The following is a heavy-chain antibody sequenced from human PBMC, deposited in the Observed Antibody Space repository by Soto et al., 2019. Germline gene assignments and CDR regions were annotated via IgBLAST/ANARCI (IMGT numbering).Heavy chain of an antibody. CDR2: ISSSGETV. V-gene: IGHV3-48*03. Sequence: GGSLRLSCEVSGFTFSSYEMYWVRQAPGKGLEWVAYISSSGETVYYAGSVQGRFTISRDNAKKSLYLQMSSLGAEDTAVYYCAREGFYAMDVWGQGTTVTVSS. J-gene: IGHJ6*02. D-gene: IGHD2-2*01. CDR1: GFTFSSYE. CDR3: AREGFYAMDV.